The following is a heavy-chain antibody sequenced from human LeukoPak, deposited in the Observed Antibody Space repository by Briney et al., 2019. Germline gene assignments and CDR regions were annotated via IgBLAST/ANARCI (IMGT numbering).Heavy chain of an antibody. CDR2: IYYTGST. V-gene: IGHV4-30-4*01. CDR3: ARVRYLHYFDY. CDR1: GVSITSGDYY. Sequence: SQTLSLTCSVSGVSITSGDYYWRWIRQSPGKGLEWIGYIYYTGSTYYNPSLKSRVTLSIDMSKNQFSLKVSSVIAADTAVYYCARVRYLHYFDYWGQGTLVTVSS. J-gene: IGHJ4*02. D-gene: IGHD2-15*01.